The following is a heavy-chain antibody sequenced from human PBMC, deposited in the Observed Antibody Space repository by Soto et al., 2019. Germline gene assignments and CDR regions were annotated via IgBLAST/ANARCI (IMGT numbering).Heavy chain of an antibody. CDR1: GGSFKRGSYS. J-gene: IGHJ4*02. CDR2: VYHTGRT. V-gene: IGHV4-61*01. D-gene: IGHD3-3*01. CDR3: ARDFAYFDS. Sequence: LETLSLACTVSGGSFKRGSYSWSWIRQPPGKGVEWIGYVYHTGRTSYNPSLKSRVSISMDTSKNQFSLNLDSVTAADTAVYFCARDFAYFDSWGQGTLVTVSS.